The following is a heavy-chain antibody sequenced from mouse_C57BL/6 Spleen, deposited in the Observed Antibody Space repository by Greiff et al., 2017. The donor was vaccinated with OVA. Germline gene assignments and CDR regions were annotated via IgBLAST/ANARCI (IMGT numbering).Heavy chain of an antibody. CDR2: IDPSDSET. D-gene: IGHD1-1*01. CDR1: GYTFTSYW. J-gene: IGHJ3*01. CDR3: ARAFYYGSTWFAY. V-gene: IGHV1-52*01. Sequence: VQLQQSGAELVRPGSSVKLSCKASGYTFTSYWMHWVKQRPIQGLEWIGNIDPSDSETHYNQKFKDKATLTVDKSSSTAYMQLSSLTSEDSAVYYCARAFYYGSTWFAYWGQGTLVTVSA.